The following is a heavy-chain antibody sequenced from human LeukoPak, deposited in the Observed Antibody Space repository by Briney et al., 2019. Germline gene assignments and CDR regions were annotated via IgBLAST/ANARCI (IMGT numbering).Heavy chain of an antibody. D-gene: IGHD3-10*02. CDR1: GFTFSSYE. J-gene: IGHJ6*04. CDR2: ISSSGSTI. V-gene: IGHV3-48*03. Sequence: PGGSLRLSCAASGFTFSSYEMNWVRQAPGKGLEWVPYISSSGSTIYYADSVKGRFTISRDNAKNSLYLQMNSLRAEDTAVYYCAELGITMIGGVWGKGTTVIISS. CDR3: AELGITMIGGV.